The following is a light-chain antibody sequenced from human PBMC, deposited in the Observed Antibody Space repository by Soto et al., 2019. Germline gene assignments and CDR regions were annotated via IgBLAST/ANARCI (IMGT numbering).Light chain of an antibody. V-gene: IGLV1-40*01. CDR2: GNS. CDR1: SSNIGAGYH. CDR3: QSYDSSLSGSV. Sequence: QSVLTQPPSVSGAPRQRVTISCTGSSSNIGAGYHVHWYQQLPGTAPKFLIYGNSNRPSGVPDRFSGSKSGTSASLAITGLQAEDEADYYCQSYDSSLSGSVFGGGTKLTVL. J-gene: IGLJ3*02.